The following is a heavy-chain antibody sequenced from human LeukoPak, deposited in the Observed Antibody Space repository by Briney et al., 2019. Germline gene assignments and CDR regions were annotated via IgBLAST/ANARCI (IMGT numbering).Heavy chain of an antibody. CDR3: ASEYVLRFCEWQLSLDLHYFDY. CDR1: GFTFSRYW. J-gene: IGHJ4*02. V-gene: IGHV3-7*01. CDR2: IKQDGSEK. D-gene: IGHD3-3*01. Sequence: GGSLRLSCAASGFTFSRYWMSWVRQAPGKGLEWVANIKQDGSEKYYADSVKGRFTISRDNAKNSLYLQMNSLRARDTAVYLCASEYVLRFCEWQLSLDLHYFDYWGQGTLVTVSS.